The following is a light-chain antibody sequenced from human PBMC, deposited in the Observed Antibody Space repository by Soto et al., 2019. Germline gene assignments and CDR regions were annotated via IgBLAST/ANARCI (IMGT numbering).Light chain of an antibody. V-gene: IGLV7-46*01. Sequence: QAVVTQEPSLTVSPGGTVTLTCGSSTGAVTSGHYPYWFQQKPGQAPRTLVYNTSDKHSWAPARFSGSLLGGKAALTLSGAQPEDEAEYYCLLSYSCARVFGGGTKLTVL. CDR1: TGAVTSGHY. CDR3: LLSYSCARV. J-gene: IGLJ3*02. CDR2: NTS.